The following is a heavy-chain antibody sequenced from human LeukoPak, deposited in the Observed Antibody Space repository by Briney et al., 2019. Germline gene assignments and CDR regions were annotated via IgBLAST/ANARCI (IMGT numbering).Heavy chain of an antibody. D-gene: IGHD3-3*01. CDR1: GGSFSGYY. CDR3: ARHLRITIFGGVRKGTYFDY. Sequence: SETLSLTCAVYGGSFSGYYWSWIRQPPGKGLEWIGEIYPSGSTNYNPSLKSRVTISVDTSKNQFSLKLSSVTAADTAVYYCARHLRITIFGGVRKGTYFDYWGQGTLVTVSS. CDR2: IYPSGST. J-gene: IGHJ4*02. V-gene: IGHV4-34*01.